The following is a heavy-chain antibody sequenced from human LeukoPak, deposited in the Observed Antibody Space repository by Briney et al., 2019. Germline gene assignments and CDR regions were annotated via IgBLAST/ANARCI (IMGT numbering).Heavy chain of an antibody. V-gene: IGHV1-2*02. CDR2: INPNSGGT. CDR3: ARPKYSSGWYDDAFDI. J-gene: IGHJ3*02. D-gene: IGHD6-19*01. Sequence: ASVKVSCKASAYTFTGYYMHWVRQAPGQGLGWMGWINPNSGGTNYAQKFQGRVTMTRDTSISTAYMELSRLRPDDTAVYYCARPKYSSGWYDDAFDIWGQGTMVTVSS. CDR1: AYTFTGYY.